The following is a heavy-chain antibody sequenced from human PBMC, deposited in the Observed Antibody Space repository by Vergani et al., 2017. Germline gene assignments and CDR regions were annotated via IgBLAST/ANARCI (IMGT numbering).Heavy chain of an antibody. CDR1: GGSFNSGSYY. V-gene: IGHV4-61*02. D-gene: IGHD3-16*01. J-gene: IGHJ3*02. CDR2: IHTNGVI. Sequence: QVQLQQRGAGLLKPSETLSLPFAVSGGSFNSGSYYWSGLRQPAGKRLEWIGRIHTNGVIHYNPSLNSRATISVDTSRNQISLQLTSVTATDTAIYFCARGNPYVDFDIWGQGTMITVSS. CDR3: ARGNPYVDFDI.